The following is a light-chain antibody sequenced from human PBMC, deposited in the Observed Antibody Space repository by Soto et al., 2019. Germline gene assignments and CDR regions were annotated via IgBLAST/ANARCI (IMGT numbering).Light chain of an antibody. J-gene: IGKJ5*01. CDR3: QKYDKSIT. V-gene: IGKV3-20*01. CDR1: QSVSSNN. CDR2: GAS. Sequence: EIVLTQSPGTLSLSPGETATLSCRASQSVSSNNLAWYHQKPGQTPSLLIYGASTRATGIPDRFSGSGSGTDVAHTKTRLEPEDFTGYYCQKYDKSITFGQGKRLEIE.